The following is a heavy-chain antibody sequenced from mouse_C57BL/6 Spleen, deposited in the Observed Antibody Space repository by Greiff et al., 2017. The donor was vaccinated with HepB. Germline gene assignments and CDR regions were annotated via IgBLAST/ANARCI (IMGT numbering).Heavy chain of an antibody. CDR2: IYPGDGDT. CDR3: ARGEGITTVVPMDY. V-gene: IGHV1-82*01. Sequence: VKLVESGPELVKPGASVKISCKASGYAFSSSWMNWVKQRPGKGLEWIGRIYPGDGDTNYNGKFKGKATLTADKSSSTAYMQLSSLTSEDSAVYFCARGEGITTVVPMDYWGQGTSVTVSS. J-gene: IGHJ4*01. CDR1: GYAFSSSW. D-gene: IGHD1-1*01.